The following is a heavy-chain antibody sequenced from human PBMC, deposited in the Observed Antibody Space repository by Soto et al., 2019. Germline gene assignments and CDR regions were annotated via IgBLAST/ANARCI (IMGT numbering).Heavy chain of an antibody. CDR2: IIPIFGTA. CDR1: GGTFSSYA. D-gene: IGHD3-16*02. J-gene: IGHJ4*02. Sequence: SVKVSCKASGGTFSSYAISWVRQAPGQGLEWMGGIIPIFGTANYAQKFQGRVTITADESTSTAYMELSSLRSEDTAVYYCARAPRIVTAASGIRDFDYWGQGALVTVSS. V-gene: IGHV1-69*13. CDR3: ARAPRIVTAASGIRDFDY.